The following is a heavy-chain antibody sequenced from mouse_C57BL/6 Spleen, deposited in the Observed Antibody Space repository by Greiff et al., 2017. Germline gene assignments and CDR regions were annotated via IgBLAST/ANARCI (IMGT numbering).Heavy chain of an antibody. J-gene: IGHJ2*01. CDR2: INPNNGGT. V-gene: IGHV1-22*01. CDR1: GYTFTDYN. Sequence: VQLKESGPELVKPGASVKMSCKASGYTFTDYNMHWVKQSHGKSLEWIGYINPNNGGTSYNQKFKGKATLTVNNSSSTAYMELRSLTSEDSAVSYCARSWGFNFYFDYWGQGTTLTVSS. CDR3: ARSWGFNFYFDY.